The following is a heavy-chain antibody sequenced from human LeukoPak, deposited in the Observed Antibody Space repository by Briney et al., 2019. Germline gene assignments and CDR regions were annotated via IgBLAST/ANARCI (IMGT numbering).Heavy chain of an antibody. Sequence: ASVKVSCKAFGYTFTSYYMHWVRQAPGQGLEWMGIINPSGGSTSYAQKFQGRVTMTRDTSTSTVYMELSSLRSEDTAVYYCARDPSTSSELIGFDYWGQGTLVTVSS. D-gene: IGHD2-2*01. CDR3: ARDPSTSSELIGFDY. CDR2: INPSGGST. CDR1: GYTFTSYY. J-gene: IGHJ4*02. V-gene: IGHV1-46*01.